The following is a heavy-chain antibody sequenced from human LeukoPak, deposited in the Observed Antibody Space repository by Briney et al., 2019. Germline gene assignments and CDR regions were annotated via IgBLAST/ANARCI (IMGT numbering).Heavy chain of an antibody. CDR2: INPNSGGT. CDR3: ARVRRLAVAIGVLGY. J-gene: IGHJ4*02. V-gene: IGHV1-2*02. CDR1: GYTFTGYY. D-gene: IGHD6-19*01. Sequence: GASVKVSCKASGYTFTGYYMHWVRQAPGQGLEWMGWINPNSGGTNYAQKFQGRVTMTRDTSISTAYMELSRLRSDDTAVYYCARVRRLAVAIGVLGYWGQGTLVTVSS.